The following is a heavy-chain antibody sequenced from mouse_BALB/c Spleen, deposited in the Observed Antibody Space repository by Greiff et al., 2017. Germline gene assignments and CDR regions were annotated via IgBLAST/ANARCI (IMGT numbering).Heavy chain of an antibody. CDR2: ISYDGSN. V-gene: IGHV3-6*02. CDR3: AREGGNDWYFDV. CDR1: GYSITSGYY. D-gene: IGHD1-1*02. Sequence: VQLKESGPGLVKPSQSLSLTCSVTGYSITSGYYWNWIRQFPGNKLEWMGYISYDGSNNYNPSLKNRISITRDTSKNQFFLKLNSVTTEDTATYYCAREGGNDWYFDVWGAGTTVTVSS. J-gene: IGHJ1*01.